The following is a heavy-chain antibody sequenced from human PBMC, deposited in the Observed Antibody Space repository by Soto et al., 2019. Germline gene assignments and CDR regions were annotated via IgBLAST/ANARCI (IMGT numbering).Heavy chain of an antibody. V-gene: IGHV3-23*01. CDR2: MSGSGATT. CDR3: AKGSSSTSVSCHLAPFEF. D-gene: IGHD1-26*01. Sequence: EVQLLESGGGFVQPGGSLRLSCAASGFTFSTYAMSWVRQSPGKGLEWVSAMSGSGATTHHADSVKGRFTISRDNSKNTPYLQLNSLRAEDTAVYFCAKGSSSTSVSCHLAPFEFWGQGTLVTVSS. J-gene: IGHJ4*02. CDR1: GFTFSTYA.